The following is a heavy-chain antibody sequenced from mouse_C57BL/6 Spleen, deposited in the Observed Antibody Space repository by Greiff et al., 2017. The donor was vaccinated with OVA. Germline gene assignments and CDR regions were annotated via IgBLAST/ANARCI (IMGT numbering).Heavy chain of an antibody. CDR3: ARRGVYDGYYDFDY. J-gene: IGHJ2*01. D-gene: IGHD2-3*01. CDR2: IHPNSGST. Sequence: QVQLKESGAELVKPGASVKLSCKASGYTFTSYWMHWVKQRPGQGLEWIGMIHPNSGSTNYNEKFKSKATLTVDKSSSTAYMQLSSLTSEDSAVYYCARRGVYDGYYDFDYWGQGTTLTVSS. V-gene: IGHV1-64*01. CDR1: GYTFTSYW.